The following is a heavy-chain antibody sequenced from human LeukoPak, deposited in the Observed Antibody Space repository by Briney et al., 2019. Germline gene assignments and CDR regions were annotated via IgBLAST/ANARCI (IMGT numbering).Heavy chain of an antibody. CDR1: GGSFSGYY. CDR3: ARQSYCSGGSCYRVVDY. CDR2: INHSGST. V-gene: IGHV4-34*01. Sequence: SETLSLTCAVYGGSFSGYYWSWIRQPPGKGLEWIGEINHSGSTNYNPSLKSRVTISVDTSKNQFSLKLSSMTAADTAVCYCARQSYCSGGSCYRVVDYWGQGTLVTVSS. D-gene: IGHD2-15*01. J-gene: IGHJ4*02.